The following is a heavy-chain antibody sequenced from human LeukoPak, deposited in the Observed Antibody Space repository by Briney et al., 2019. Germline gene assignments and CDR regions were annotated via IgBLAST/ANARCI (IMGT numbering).Heavy chain of an antibody. CDR3: ARCAVRGGKVGFDP. J-gene: IGHJ5*02. V-gene: IGHV4-4*07. CDR2: IYSSGTT. CDR1: GGSINSYY. Sequence: SETLSPTCTVSGGSINSYYWSWIRQPAGKGLEWIGRIYSSGTTNYNPSLKSRVTISVDTSKNQFSLNLTSVTAADTAVYYCARCAVRGGKVGFDPWGQGTLVTVSS. D-gene: IGHD3-10*01.